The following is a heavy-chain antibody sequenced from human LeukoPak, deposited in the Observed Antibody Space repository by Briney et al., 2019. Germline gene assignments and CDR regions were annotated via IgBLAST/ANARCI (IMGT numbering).Heavy chain of an antibody. CDR2: INPNSGGT. CDR3: ASPDEYYYGSGSYLVLVY. D-gene: IGHD3-10*01. J-gene: IGHJ4*02. CDR1: GYTFTGYY. Sequence: ASVKVSCKASGYTFTGYYMHWVRQAPGQGLEWMGWINPNSGGTNYAQKFQGRVPMTRDTSISTAYMELSRLRSDDTAVYYCASPDEYYYGSGSYLVLVYWGQGTLVTVSS. V-gene: IGHV1-2*02.